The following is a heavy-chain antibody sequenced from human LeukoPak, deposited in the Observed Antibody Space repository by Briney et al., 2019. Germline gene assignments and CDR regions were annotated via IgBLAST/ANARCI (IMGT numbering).Heavy chain of an antibody. J-gene: IGHJ4*02. Sequence: GGSLRLSCAASGFMFSNYWMSWVRQAPGKGLEWLANIKPDGGETYYVDSVRGRFTIYRDNAKNSLFLQMNNLRVEDTAVYHCAREDLVSDNFDYWGQGTLVTVS. V-gene: IGHV3-7*01. CDR2: IKPDGGET. CDR3: AREDLVSDNFDY. CDR1: GFMFSNYW.